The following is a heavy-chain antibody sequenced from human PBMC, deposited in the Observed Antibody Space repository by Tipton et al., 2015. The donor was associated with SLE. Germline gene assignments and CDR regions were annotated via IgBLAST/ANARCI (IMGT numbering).Heavy chain of an antibody. CDR1: GFTFADFA. Sequence: RSLRLSCTASGFTFADFAMHWVRQTPGKGLEWVSSANWNGATVGYADSVKGRFTISRDNAKNSLYLQMNSLRPEDTAVYYCARDWEGVEATLGGMDVWGQGTTVIVSS. CDR3: ARDWEGVEATLGGMDV. CDR2: ANWNGATV. V-gene: IGHV3-9*01. D-gene: IGHD1-26*01. J-gene: IGHJ6*02.